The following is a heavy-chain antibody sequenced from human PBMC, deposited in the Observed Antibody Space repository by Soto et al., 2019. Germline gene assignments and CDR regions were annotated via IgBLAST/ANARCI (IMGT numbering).Heavy chain of an antibody. D-gene: IGHD3-10*01. V-gene: IGHV4-59*01. J-gene: IGHJ6*03. CDR3: GGGRGGGVGRLPYYYYMAV. CDR2: IYYSGST. Sequence: QVQLQESGPGLVKPSETLSLTCTVSGGSISSYYWSWIRQPPGKGLEWIGYIYYSGSTNYNPSLKGRVTIAVDPAKDLFSGRRRWVTAADTAVYYWGGGRGGGVGRLPYYYYMAVWGKGTPVPVSS. CDR1: GGSISSYY.